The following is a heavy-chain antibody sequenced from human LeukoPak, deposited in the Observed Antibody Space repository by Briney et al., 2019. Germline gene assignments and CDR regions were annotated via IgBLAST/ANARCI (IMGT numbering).Heavy chain of an antibody. D-gene: IGHD3-22*01. J-gene: IGHJ4*02. CDR1: GFTFSSYS. CDR2: IWYDGSNK. V-gene: IGHV3-33*08. CDR3: ARDLSHYDSSGLRY. Sequence: GGSLRLSCAASGFTFSSYSMNWVRQAPGKGLEWVAVIWYDGSNKYYADSVKGRFTISRDNSKNTLYLQMNSLRAEDTAVYYCARDLSHYDSSGLRYWGQGTLVTVSS.